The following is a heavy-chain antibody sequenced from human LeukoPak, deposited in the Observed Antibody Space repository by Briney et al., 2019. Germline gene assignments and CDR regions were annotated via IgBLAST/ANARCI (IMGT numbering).Heavy chain of an antibody. CDR2: IYTSGST. CDR3: ARDLGTLWFDP. V-gene: IGHV4-61*02. J-gene: IGHJ5*02. D-gene: IGHD1/OR15-1a*01. CDR1: GGSISSGSYY. Sequence: SQTLSLTCTVSGGSISSGSYYWSWIRQPAGKGLEWIGRIYTSGSTNYNPSLKSRVTISVDTSKNQLSLKLSSVTAADTAVYYCARDLGTLWFDPWGQGTLVTVSS.